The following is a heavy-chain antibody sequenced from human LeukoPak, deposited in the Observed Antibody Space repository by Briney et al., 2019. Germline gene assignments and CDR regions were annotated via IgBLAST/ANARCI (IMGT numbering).Heavy chain of an antibody. CDR3: TSRSHMFGGAFDI. V-gene: IGHV3-15*01. CDR1: GFTFNNAW. CDR2: IKSRSDGGAT. Sequence: GGSLRLSCTASGFTFNNAWMSWVRQAPGKGLEWVGRIKSRSDGGATDYSAPVTGRFTISRDDSKNTLSLQMNSLKTEDTAVYYCTSRSHMFGGAFDIWGQGTMVTVSS. J-gene: IGHJ3*02. D-gene: IGHD3-16*01.